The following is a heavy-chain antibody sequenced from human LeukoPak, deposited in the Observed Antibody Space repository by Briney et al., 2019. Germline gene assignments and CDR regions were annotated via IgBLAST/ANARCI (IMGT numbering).Heavy chain of an antibody. CDR1: GFTSSSYG. CDR2: IWYDGSNK. D-gene: IGHD2-21*02. CDR3: AKPQVTANWYYFHY. Sequence: PGRSLRLSCAASGFTSSSYGMHWGRQAPGKGLEWVAVIWYDGSNKYYADSVKGRFTISRDNSKNTLYLQMNSLRPDDTAVYFCAKPQVTANWYYFHYWGQGTLVTVSS. V-gene: IGHV3-33*06. J-gene: IGHJ4*02.